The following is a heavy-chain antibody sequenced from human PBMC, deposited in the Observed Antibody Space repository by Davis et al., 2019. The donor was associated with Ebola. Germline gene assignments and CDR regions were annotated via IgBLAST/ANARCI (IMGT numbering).Heavy chain of an antibody. CDR3: ARDFWSGYSPFDY. J-gene: IGHJ4*02. CDR1: GFTFSGSA. Sequence: GESLKISCAASGFTFSGSAMHWVRQASGKGLEWVGRIRSKANSYATAYAASVKGRFTISRDDSKNTAYLQMNSLKTEDTAVYYCARDFWSGYSPFDYWGQGTLVTVSS. D-gene: IGHD3-3*01. CDR2: IRSKANSYAT. V-gene: IGHV3-73*01.